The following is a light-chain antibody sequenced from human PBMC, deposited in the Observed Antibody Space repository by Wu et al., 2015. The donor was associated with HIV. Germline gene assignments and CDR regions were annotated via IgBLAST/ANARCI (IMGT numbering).Light chain of an antibody. CDR2: GAS. J-gene: IGKJ2*01. Sequence: EIVLTQSPGTLSLSPGERATLSCRVSQSISSGYLAWYQQKPGQAPRLLIYGASSRATGIPDRFSGTGSGTDFTLTISRLEPEDFTVYYCQQYGSSPDTFGQGTKLEIK. CDR3: QQYGSSPDT. CDR1: QSISSGY. V-gene: IGKV3-20*01.